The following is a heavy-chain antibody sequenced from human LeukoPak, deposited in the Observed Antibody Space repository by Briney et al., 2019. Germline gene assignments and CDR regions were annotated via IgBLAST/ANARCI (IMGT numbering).Heavy chain of an antibody. D-gene: IGHD3-16*02. CDR1: GYTFTSYY. CDR2: INGGNGNT. CDR3: ARFGGVIVGFDF. J-gene: IGHJ4*02. V-gene: IGHV1-3*03. Sequence: ASVKVSCKASGYTFTSYYMHWVRQAPGQRLEWMGWINGGNGNTKYSQEFQGRVTITRDTSASTAYMELSSLRSEDMAVYYCARFGGVIVGFDFWGQGTLVTVSS.